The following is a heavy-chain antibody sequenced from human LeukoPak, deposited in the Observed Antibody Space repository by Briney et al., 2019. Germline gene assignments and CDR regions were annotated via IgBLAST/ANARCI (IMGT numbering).Heavy chain of an antibody. CDR3: AKHRSTTVTTLGNWFDP. CDR2: INHSGST. CDR1: GGSFSGYY. Sequence: SETLSLTCAIYGGSFSGYYWSWIRQPPGKGLEWIGEINHSGSTNYNPSLKSRVTISVDTSKNQFSLKLSSVTAADTAVYYCAKHRSTTVTTLGNWFDPWGQGTLVTVSS. D-gene: IGHD4-11*01. J-gene: IGHJ5*02. V-gene: IGHV4-34*01.